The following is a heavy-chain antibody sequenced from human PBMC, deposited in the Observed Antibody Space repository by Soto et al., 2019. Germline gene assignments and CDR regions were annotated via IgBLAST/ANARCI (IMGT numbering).Heavy chain of an antibody. V-gene: IGHV2-5*02. CDR2: IYWDDDK. J-gene: IGHJ4*02. CDR3: AHRGYFGVVSDFDY. Sequence: SGPTLVNPTQTLTLTCTFSGFSLSTNGMGVGWFRQPPGKALEWLALIYWDDDKRYSPSLKSRLTITKDTSKNQVVLTMANMDPLDTATYYCAHRGYFGVVSDFDYWGQGTLVTVSS. D-gene: IGHD3-3*01. CDR1: GFSLSTNGMG.